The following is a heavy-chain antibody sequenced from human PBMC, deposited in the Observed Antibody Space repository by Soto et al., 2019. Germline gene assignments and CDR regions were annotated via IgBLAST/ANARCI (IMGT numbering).Heavy chain of an antibody. J-gene: IGHJ5*02. CDR3: ATWPYCSSTSCSPRTKNWFDP. CDR2: FDPEDGET. CDR1: GYTLTELS. D-gene: IGHD2-2*01. Sequence: AASVKVSCKVSGYTLTELSMHWVRQAPGKGLGWMGGFDPEDGETIYAQKFQGRVTMTEDTSTDTAYMELSSLRSEDTAVYYCATWPYCSSTSCSPRTKNWFDPWGQGTLVTVSS. V-gene: IGHV1-24*01.